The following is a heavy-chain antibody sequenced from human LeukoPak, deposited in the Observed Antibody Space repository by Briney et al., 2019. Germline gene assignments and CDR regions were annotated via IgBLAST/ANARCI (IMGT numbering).Heavy chain of an antibody. CDR2: IYYIGTT. CDR1: GGSIKSPTSY. D-gene: IGHD6-6*01. J-gene: IGHJ5*02. CDR3: ARNTTSSPWFDP. Sequence: SETLSLTCTVSGGSIKSPTSYWSWIRQPPGKGLEWIGTIYYIGTTSYNSSLSGRVTIAVDTSKNQFSLEMASVTPGDTALYYCARNTTSSPWFDPWGQGTLVIVSS. V-gene: IGHV4-61*01.